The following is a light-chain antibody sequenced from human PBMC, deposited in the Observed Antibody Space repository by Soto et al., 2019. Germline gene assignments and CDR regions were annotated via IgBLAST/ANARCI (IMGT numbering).Light chain of an antibody. V-gene: IGKV3-20*01. CDR3: QQYGSSAIT. CDR1: QSVTSSY. CDR2: GAS. J-gene: IGKJ1*01. Sequence: ESVLTQSPGTLSLSPGERATLSCRASQSVTSSYVAWYQQRPGQAPRLLIFGASNRATGIPDRFSGSGSGTDFSLTISRLEPEDFAVYYCQQYGSSAITFGQGTKVDIK.